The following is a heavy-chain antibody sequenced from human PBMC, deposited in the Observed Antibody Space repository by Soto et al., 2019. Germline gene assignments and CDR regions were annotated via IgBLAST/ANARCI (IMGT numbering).Heavy chain of an antibody. CDR1: GFTFSNYA. J-gene: IGHJ4*02. Sequence: SGGSLRLSCAASGFTFSNYAMSWVRQAPQKGLEWVSAISGSGVSTYYRDSVKGRFNISRDNSKNTLYLEMSSPRAEDTAVYYCAKATTFGGNLAANWGQGILVTVSS. CDR2: ISGSGVST. CDR3: AKATTFGGNLAAN. D-gene: IGHD1-26*01. V-gene: IGHV3-23*01.